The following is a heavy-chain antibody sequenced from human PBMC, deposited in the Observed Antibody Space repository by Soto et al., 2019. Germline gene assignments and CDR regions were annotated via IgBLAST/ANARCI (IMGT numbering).Heavy chain of an antibody. D-gene: IGHD5-18*01. V-gene: IGHV3-23*01. CDR3: AKDLSSLNSYGAVFDY. Sequence: GESLKISCAASGFTFSSYAMSWVRQAPGKGLEWVSAISGSGGSTYYADSVKGRFTISRDNSKNTLYLQMNSLRAEDTAVYYCAKDLSSLNSYGAVFDYWGQGTLVTVSS. CDR2: ISGSGGST. J-gene: IGHJ4*02. CDR1: GFTFSSYA.